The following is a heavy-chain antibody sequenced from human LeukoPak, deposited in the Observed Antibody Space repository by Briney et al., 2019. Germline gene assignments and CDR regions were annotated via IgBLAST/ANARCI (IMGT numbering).Heavy chain of an antibody. D-gene: IGHD1-1*01. V-gene: IGHV4-34*01. J-gene: IGHJ4*02. Sequence: SETLSLTCGVSGASLFGLYWTWVRQPPGKGREWSGEINTSGSTTYNSSLKTRVTISIDPSTNQFSLELTSVPAADTAVYYCGRMKVARTAVWDSSGPGTLVTVSS. CDR2: INTSGST. CDR1: GASLFGLY. CDR3: GRMKVARTAVWDS.